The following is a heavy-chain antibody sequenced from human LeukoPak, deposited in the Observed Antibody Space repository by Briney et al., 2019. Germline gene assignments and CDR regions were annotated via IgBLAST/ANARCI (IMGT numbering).Heavy chain of an antibody. CDR2: IYYSGST. V-gene: IGHV4-59*01. J-gene: IGHJ6*03. D-gene: IGHD4-23*01. Sequence: SETLSLTCTVSGGSISSYYWSWIRQPPGKGLEWIGYIYYSGSTNYNPSLKSRVTISVDTSKNQFSLKLSSVTAADTAVYYCARGVVTQKRRTLYYYYYMDVWGKGTTVTVSS. CDR1: GGSISSYY. CDR3: ARGVVTQKRRTLYYYYYMDV.